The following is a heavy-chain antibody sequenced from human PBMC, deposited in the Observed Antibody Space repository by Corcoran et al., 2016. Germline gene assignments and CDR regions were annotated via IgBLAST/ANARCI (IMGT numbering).Heavy chain of an antibody. D-gene: IGHD6-19*01. CDR1: GYTFTSYA. CDR3: ARQAVAGSFNY. CDR2: INAGNGYT. Sequence: VQLVQSVAEVKKPGASVKVSCKASGYTFTSYAMHWVRQAPGQRLEWMGWINAGNGYTKYSQKFQGRVTIPRDTSASTAYMELNSLRSEDTAVYYCARQAVAGSFNYWGQGTLVTVSS. V-gene: IGHV1-3*01. J-gene: IGHJ4*02.